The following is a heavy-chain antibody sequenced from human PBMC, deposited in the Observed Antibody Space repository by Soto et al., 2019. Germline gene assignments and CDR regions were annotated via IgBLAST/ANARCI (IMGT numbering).Heavy chain of an antibody. J-gene: IGHJ4*02. CDR3: ARVFLGGPAGFDH. V-gene: IGHV1-2*02. D-gene: IGHD2-2*01. CDR2: INPNSGGT. CDR1: GYTFSGYY. Sequence: ASVKVSCKASGYTFSGYYMHWVRQAPGQGLEWMGWINPNSGGTNYAQKFQGRVTMTRDTSIRTAYMELSGLRSDDTAVYYCARVFLGGPAGFDHWGQGTLVTVSS.